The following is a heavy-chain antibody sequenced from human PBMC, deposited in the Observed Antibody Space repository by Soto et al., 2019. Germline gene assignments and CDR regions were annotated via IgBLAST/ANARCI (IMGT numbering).Heavy chain of an antibody. CDR1: GFTFNTYA. CDR3: ATFTFGRPFGT. D-gene: IGHD3-16*01. Sequence: EVHLLESGGGLVQPGGSLRLSCAASGFTFNTYAMSWVRQAPGQGLEWVSAISGSGFSTYYADSVKGRFSISSDSSKNTLFLQMNSLRADDTAVYFCATFTFGRPFGTWGQGTMVTVSS. V-gene: IGHV3-23*01. CDR2: ISGSGFST. J-gene: IGHJ3*02.